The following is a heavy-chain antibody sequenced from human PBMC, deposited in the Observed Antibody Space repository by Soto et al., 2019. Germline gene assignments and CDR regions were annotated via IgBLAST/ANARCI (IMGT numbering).Heavy chain of an antibody. J-gene: IGHJ5*02. CDR3: ARVASWAGRDWFDP. Sequence: QVQLVQSGAEVKKPGASVKVSCKASGYTFTGYFIHWVRDVPGQGLENLGWINPNTRGTDYAQKFQGRVNMTRDTSFRTVFMDLKRLTSADSGVYYCARVASWAGRDWFDPWGQGTLVTVSS. V-gene: IGHV1-2*02. CDR2: INPNTRGT. D-gene: IGHD1-26*01. CDR1: GYTFTGYF.